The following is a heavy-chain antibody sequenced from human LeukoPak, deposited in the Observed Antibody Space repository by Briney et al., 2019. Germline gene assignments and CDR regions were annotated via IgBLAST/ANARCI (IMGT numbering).Heavy chain of an antibody. CDR1: GFTFSSYA. V-gene: IGHV3-23*01. CDR2: ISGSGGST. Sequence: GGSLRLSCAASGFTFSSYAMSWVRQAPAKGLEWVSAISGSGGSTYYADSVKGRFTISRDNSKNTLYLQMNSLRAEDTAVYYCAKRTTPNSGSYYNWFDPWGQGTLVTVSS. CDR3: AKRTTPNSGSYYNWFDP. D-gene: IGHD1-26*01. J-gene: IGHJ5*02.